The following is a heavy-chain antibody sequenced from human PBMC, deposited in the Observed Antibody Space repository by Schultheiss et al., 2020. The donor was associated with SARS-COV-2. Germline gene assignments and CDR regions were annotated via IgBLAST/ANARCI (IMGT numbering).Heavy chain of an antibody. CDR2: VSNDGVDT. Sequence: GGSLRLSCAASGFTFSNYAMGWVRQPPGKGPEWVSTVSNDGVDTYQTDSVKGRFTISRDNPKNTLNLQMNSLRAEDSALYYCAKALSGTGYLNAFDSWGQGTLVTVSS. CDR3: AKALSGTGYLNAFDS. V-gene: IGHV3-23*01. CDR1: GFTFSNYA. D-gene: IGHD3/OR15-3a*01. J-gene: IGHJ5*01.